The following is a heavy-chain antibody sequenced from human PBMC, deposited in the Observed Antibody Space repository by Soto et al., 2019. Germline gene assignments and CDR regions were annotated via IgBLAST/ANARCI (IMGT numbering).Heavy chain of an antibody. V-gene: IGHV3-30*18. Sequence: PGGSLRLSCAASEFSFSSYGMHWVRQAPGKGLERMAGISYDGSNKYYVDSVRGRFTISRDNSKNALYLQMNSLRAEDTAVYYCAKDTYYHDSSGYYVFDYWGQGTLVTVSS. CDR2: ISYDGSNK. CDR3: AKDTYYHDSSGYYVFDY. J-gene: IGHJ4*02. D-gene: IGHD3-22*01. CDR1: EFSFSSYG.